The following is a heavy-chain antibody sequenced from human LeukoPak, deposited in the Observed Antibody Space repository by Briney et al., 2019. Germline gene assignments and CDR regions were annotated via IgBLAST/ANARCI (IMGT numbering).Heavy chain of an antibody. V-gene: IGHV4-61*02. CDR2: IYADGSS. CDR3: ARGYYYRT. J-gene: IGHJ4*02. D-gene: IGHD3-10*01. CDR1: GGSVGSDNSY. Sequence: SQTLSLTCTVSGGSVGSDNSYWNWIRQPAGKALEWIGRIYADGSSNYNPTLKSRVTILVDTSKNQFSLRLSSMTAADTAVYYCARGYYYRTWGLGTLVTVSS.